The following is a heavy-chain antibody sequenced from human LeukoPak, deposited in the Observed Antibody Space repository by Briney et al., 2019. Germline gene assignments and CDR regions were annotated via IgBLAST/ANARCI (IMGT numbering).Heavy chain of an antibody. Sequence: PGGSLRLSCAASGFTFSSYWMSWVRQVPGKGLEWVANIDQDGSEKYYVDSVKGRFTTSRDNAKNSLYLQMNSLRAEDTALYYCAKASGSYYVEHWGQGTLVTVSS. J-gene: IGHJ1*01. V-gene: IGHV3-7*03. CDR3: AKASGSYYVEH. CDR2: IDQDGSEK. D-gene: IGHD3-10*01. CDR1: GFTFSSYW.